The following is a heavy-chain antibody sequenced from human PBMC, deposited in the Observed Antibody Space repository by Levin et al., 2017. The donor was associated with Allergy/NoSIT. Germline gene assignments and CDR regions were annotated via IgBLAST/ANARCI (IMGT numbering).Heavy chain of an antibody. CDR1: GFTFSNYG. J-gene: IGHJ4*02. CDR3: AKDFAYGSGNHFDY. Sequence: GESLKISCAASGFTFSNYGMHWVRQAPGKGLEWVAVISDDGSNKYYADSVKGRFTISRDNSKNTLYLQMNSLRPEDTAVYYCAKDFAYGSGNHFDYWGQGTLVTVSS. V-gene: IGHV3-30*18. CDR2: ISDDGSNK. D-gene: IGHD3-10*01.